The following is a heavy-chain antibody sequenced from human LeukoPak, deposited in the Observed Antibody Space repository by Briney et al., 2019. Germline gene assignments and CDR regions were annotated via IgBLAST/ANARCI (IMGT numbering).Heavy chain of an antibody. V-gene: IGHV3-48*03. CDR1: GFTFSSYE. J-gene: IGHJ4*02. CDR3: ARDVGIAAAGTG. D-gene: IGHD6-13*01. Sequence: GGSLRLSCAASGFTFSSYEMNWVRQAPGKGLEWVSYISSSGSTIYYADSVKGRFTISRDNSKNTLYLQMNSLRAEDTAVYYCARDVGIAAAGTGWGQGTLVAVSS. CDR2: ISSSGSTI.